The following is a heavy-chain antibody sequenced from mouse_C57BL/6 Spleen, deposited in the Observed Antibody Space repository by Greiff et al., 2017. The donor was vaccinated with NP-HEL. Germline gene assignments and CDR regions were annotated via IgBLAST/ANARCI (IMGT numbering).Heavy chain of an antibody. CDR3: GITTVVATPFAY. V-gene: IGHV1-81*01. J-gene: IGHJ3*01. Sequence: VKLMESGAELARPGASVKLSCKASGYTFTSYGISWVKQRTGQGLEWIGEIYPRSGNTYYNEKFKGKATLTADKSSSTAYMELRSLTSEDSAVYFCGITTVVATPFAYWGQGTLVTVSA. CDR2: IYPRSGNT. D-gene: IGHD1-1*01. CDR1: GYTFTSYG.